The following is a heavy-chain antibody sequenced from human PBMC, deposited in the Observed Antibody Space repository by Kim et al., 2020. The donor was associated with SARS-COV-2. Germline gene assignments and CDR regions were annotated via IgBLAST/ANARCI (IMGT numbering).Heavy chain of an antibody. CDR2: IYPGDSDT. D-gene: IGHD2-2*01. J-gene: IGHJ5*02. CDR3: ARRRTNQGGNNWLDT. V-gene: IGHV5-51*01. CDR1: GYSFTSFW. Sequence: GESLKISCKGSGYSFTSFWIGWVRQMPGKGLEGMGIIYPGDSDTRYSPSFQGKVTISAAKSISTAYLQWSSLKASDTAMYYCARRRTNQGGNNWLDTWGQGTLVTVSS.